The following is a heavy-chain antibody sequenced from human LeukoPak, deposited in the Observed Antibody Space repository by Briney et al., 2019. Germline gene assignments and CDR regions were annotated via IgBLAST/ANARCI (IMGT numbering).Heavy chain of an antibody. CDR1: AFALSRNW. CDR2: IKEDGSRE. CDR3: ARRPH. J-gene: IGHJ4*02. Sequence: GGSLRLSCAASAFALSRNWMSWVRQAPGKGPEWVASIKEDGSRENYVDSLKGRFTISRDNSKNSLFLQMNSLRAEDTAVYYCARRPHWGQGTLVTVSS. V-gene: IGHV3-7*01.